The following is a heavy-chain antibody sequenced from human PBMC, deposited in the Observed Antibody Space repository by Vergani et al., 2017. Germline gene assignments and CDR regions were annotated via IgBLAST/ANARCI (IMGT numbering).Heavy chain of an antibody. V-gene: IGHV4-38-2*01. CDR2: IYHSGST. Sequence: QLQLQESGPGLVKPSETLSLTCAVSGYSISSGYYWGWIRQPPGKGLEWIGSIYHSGSTYYNPSLKSRVTISVDTSKHQFSLKLSSVTAPDTAVYYCASPRGYSYGYLGHWGQGTLVTVSS. D-gene: IGHD5-18*01. J-gene: IGHJ4*02. CDR3: ASPRGYSYGYLGH. CDR1: GYSISSGYY.